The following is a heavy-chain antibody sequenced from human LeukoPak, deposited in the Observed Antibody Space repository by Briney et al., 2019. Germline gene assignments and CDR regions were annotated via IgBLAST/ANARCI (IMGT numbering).Heavy chain of an antibody. V-gene: IGHV1-46*01. Sequence: ASVKVSCKASGYTFTSNYIHWVRQAPGQGLEWMGMIYPRDGSTSYAQKFQGRVTMTRDTSTSTVYMELSSLRSEDTAVYYCAREGIDYYDSSGPSPFGYWGQGTLVTVSS. CDR2: IYPRDGST. J-gene: IGHJ4*02. D-gene: IGHD3-22*01. CDR3: AREGIDYYDSSGPSPFGY. CDR1: GYTFTSNY.